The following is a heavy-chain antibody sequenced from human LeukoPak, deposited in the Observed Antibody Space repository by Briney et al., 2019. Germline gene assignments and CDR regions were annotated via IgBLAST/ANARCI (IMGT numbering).Heavy chain of an antibody. V-gene: IGHV3-48*03. CDR3: ARNRPHPYSHGDYDTLDY. CDR1: GCTFSSYE. D-gene: IGHD4-17*01. Sequence: GGSLRLSCAASGCTFSSYEMNWVRQAPGKGLEWVSYVSSGGRTIYYADSVKSRFTISRDNAKNSLYLQMNSLRAEDTAVYYCARNRPHPYSHGDYDTLDYWGQGTLVTVSS. J-gene: IGHJ4*02. CDR2: VSSGGRTI.